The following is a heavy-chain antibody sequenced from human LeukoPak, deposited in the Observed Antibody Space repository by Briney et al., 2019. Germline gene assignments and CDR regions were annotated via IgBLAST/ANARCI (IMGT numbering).Heavy chain of an antibody. CDR3: ARDWFTRLGELSPDRAFDY. V-gene: IGHV3-20*04. J-gene: IGHJ4*02. D-gene: IGHD3-16*02. CDR1: GFTFDDSV. CDR2: INWNGGST. Sequence: PGGSLRLSCAASGFTFDDSVMSWVRQAPGKGLEWVSGINWNGGSTGYADSVKGRFTISRDNAKNSLYLQMNSLRAEDTAFYYCARDWFTRLGELSPDRAFDYWGQGTLVTVSP.